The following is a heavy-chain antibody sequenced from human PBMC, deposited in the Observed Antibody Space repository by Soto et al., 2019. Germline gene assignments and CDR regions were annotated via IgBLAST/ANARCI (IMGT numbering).Heavy chain of an antibody. J-gene: IGHJ5*02. D-gene: IGHD6-13*01. Sequence: GGSLRLSCAASGFTFSSYTMNWVRQSPGKGLEWVSSISSSASYTYSADSVKGRFTISRDNAHNSLYLQMSSLRAEDTAIYFCARETGYSSTWTNWFDPWGQGTLVTVSS. CDR2: ISSSASYT. V-gene: IGHV3-21*01. CDR3: ARETGYSSTWTNWFDP. CDR1: GFTFSSYT.